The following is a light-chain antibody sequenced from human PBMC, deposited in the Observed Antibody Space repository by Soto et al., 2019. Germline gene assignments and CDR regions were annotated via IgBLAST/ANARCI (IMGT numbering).Light chain of an antibody. CDR3: QQYNIWPLS. CDR1: QFFTTN. J-gene: IGKJ5*01. V-gene: IGKV3-15*01. Sequence: IAMPQSPYSLSVSPGERFTLSCISFQFFTTNFAWYQQQSGQSPRLLIYDVSTRATGVPARFSGTGSETDFTLTISGLQSEDSAVYFCQQYNIWPLSFGQGTRLEF. CDR2: DVS.